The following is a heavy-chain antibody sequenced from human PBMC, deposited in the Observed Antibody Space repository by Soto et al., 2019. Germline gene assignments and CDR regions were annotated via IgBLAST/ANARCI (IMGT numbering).Heavy chain of an antibody. Sequence: GGSLRLSCAASGFTFSSYAMSWVRQAPGKELEWVSAISGSGGSTYYADSVKGRFTISRDNSKNTLYLQMNSLRAEDTAVYYCAKVVWEGYCSGGSCYYPDYWGQGTLVTVSS. CDR2: ISGSGGST. D-gene: IGHD2-15*01. J-gene: IGHJ4*02. CDR1: GFTFSSYA. V-gene: IGHV3-23*01. CDR3: AKVVWEGYCSGGSCYYPDY.